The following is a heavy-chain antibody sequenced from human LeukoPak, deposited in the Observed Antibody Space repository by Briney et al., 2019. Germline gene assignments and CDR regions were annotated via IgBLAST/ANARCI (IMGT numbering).Heavy chain of an antibody. Sequence: GESLKISCQGSGYSFSNYWIGWVRQMPGKGLECLGIIYPGESDIRYNPSFQGQVTISADKSISTAYLQWSSLKASDTAMYYCARAWFGDPIQHWGQGTLVTVSS. D-gene: IGHD3-10*01. J-gene: IGHJ1*01. CDR2: IYPGESDI. CDR3: ARAWFGDPIQH. V-gene: IGHV5-51*01. CDR1: GYSFSNYW.